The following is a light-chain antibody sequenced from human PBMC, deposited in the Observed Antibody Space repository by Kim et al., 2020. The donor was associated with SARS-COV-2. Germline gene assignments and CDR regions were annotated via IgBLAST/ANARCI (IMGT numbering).Light chain of an antibody. CDR2: RSD. V-gene: IGLV1-47*01. CDR1: SSNIGKNY. Sequence: QSMLTQPPSASGTPGQRVTISCSGSSSNIGKNYGYWFQQLPGRAPKLLIYRSDQRPSGVPDRFSGSKSGTSASLAISGLRSEDEADYYCAAWDDSVSGWLFGGGTKVTVL. J-gene: IGLJ3*02. CDR3: AAWDDSVSGWL.